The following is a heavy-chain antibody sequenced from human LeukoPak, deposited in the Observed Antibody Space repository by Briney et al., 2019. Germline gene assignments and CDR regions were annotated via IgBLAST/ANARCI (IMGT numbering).Heavy chain of an antibody. D-gene: IGHD2-21*02. V-gene: IGHV4-59*01. CDR2: IYYSGST. J-gene: IGHJ4*02. CDR1: GGSISSYY. Sequence: SETLSLTCTVSGGSISSYYWSWIRQPPGKGLEWIGYIYYSGSTNYNPSLKSRVTLSVDTSKNQFSLKLSSVTAADTAVYYCARGVVTAEFDYWGQGTLVTVSS. CDR3: ARGVVTAEFDY.